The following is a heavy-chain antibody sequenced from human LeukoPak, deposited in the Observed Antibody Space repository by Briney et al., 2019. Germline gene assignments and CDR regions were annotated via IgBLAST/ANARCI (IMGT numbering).Heavy chain of an antibody. V-gene: IGHV4-34*01. D-gene: IGHD1-26*01. CDR1: GGSFSGYY. CDR3: ARQEPGNWFDP. CDR2: IDHSGST. Sequence: SETLSLTCAVYGGSFSGYYWSWIRQPPGKGLEWIGEIDHSGSTNYSPSLKSRVTISVDTSKQHFALKLSSVTAADTAVYYCARQEPGNWFDPWGQGTLVTVSS. J-gene: IGHJ5*02.